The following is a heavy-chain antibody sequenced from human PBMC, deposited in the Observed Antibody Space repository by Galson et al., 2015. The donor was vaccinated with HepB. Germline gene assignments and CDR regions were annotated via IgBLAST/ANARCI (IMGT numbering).Heavy chain of an antibody. D-gene: IGHD5-12*01. J-gene: IGHJ4*02. CDR3: ARDNSGYISSFDY. Sequence: SLRLSCAASGFIFSPHWMSWVRQAPGKGLEWVANIKQDGSAKYYADSVKGRFTISRDNAKNSLSLQMNSLRVEDTGIYYCARDNSGYISSFDYWGQGTLVTVSS. V-gene: IGHV3-7*01. CDR2: IKQDGSAK. CDR1: GFIFSPHW.